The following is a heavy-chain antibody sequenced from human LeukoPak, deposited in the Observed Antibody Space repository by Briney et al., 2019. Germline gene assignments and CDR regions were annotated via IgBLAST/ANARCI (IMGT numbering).Heavy chain of an antibody. CDR2: ISYDGSNK. J-gene: IGHJ4*02. V-gene: IGHV3-30-3*01. CDR1: GFTFSSYA. D-gene: IGHD3-22*01. CDR3: AKGLNSYDSSGYPS. Sequence: PGRSLRLSCAASGFTFSSYAMHWVRQAPGKGLEWVAVISYDGSNKYYADSVKGRFTISRDNSKNTLYLQMNSLRAEDTAVYYCAKGLNSYDSSGYPSWGQGTLVTVSS.